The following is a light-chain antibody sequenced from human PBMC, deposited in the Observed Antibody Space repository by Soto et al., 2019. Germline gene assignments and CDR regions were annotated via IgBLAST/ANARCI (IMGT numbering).Light chain of an antibody. CDR1: HTISTY. V-gene: IGKV1-39*01. CDR3: QQTYSFPRT. J-gene: IGKJ1*01. CDR2: AAT. Sequence: DIQMTQSPSSLSASVGDRVTITCRAGHTISTYVNWFQHKPGNAPQLLIYAATALQSGVPSRFSGAGSGTDFTLTISSLQPEDFATYFCQQTYSFPRTFGQGTKVDNK.